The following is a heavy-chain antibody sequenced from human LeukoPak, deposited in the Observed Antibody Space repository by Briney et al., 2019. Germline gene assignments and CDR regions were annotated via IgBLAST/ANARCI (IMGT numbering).Heavy chain of an antibody. CDR3: ARGYDYYDSSGYYFGYFDY. D-gene: IGHD3-22*01. CDR1: GFTFSTYW. Sequence: GGSLRLSCAASGFTFSTYWMHWVRQAPGEGLVWVSRIKSGGGSSDYADFVKGRFTISRDNAKNTLYLQMSSLRTEDTAVYYCARGYDYYDSSGYYFGYFDYWGQGTLVTVSS. CDR2: IKSGGGSS. V-gene: IGHV3-74*01. J-gene: IGHJ4*02.